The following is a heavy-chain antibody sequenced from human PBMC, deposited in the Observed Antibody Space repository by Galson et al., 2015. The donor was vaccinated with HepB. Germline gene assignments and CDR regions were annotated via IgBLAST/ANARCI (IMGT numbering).Heavy chain of an antibody. CDR3: ARHHCTSSSCFYDY. V-gene: IGHV3-11*01. D-gene: IGHD6-19*01. CDR1: GFSFSDHY. CDR2: ISSSGATT. Sequence: SLRLSCAASGFSFSDHYMSWIRQAPGRGLQWLAYISSSGATTDYAGSVEGRFTISRDNVETSLYLQLNSLRAEDTAVYYCARHHCTSSSCFYDYWGQGTLVTVSS. J-gene: IGHJ4*02.